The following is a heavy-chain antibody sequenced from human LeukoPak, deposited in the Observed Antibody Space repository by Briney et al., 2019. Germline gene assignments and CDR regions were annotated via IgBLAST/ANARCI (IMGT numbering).Heavy chain of an antibody. CDR3: AKDPRRNYYDSSGYLVY. CDR1: GFTFSSYS. D-gene: IGHD3-22*01. CDR2: ISSSGGST. V-gene: IGHV3-23*01. Sequence: GGSLRVSCAASGFTFSSYSMNWVRQAPGKGLEWVSAISSSGGSTYYADSVKGRFTISRDNSKGTLYLQMNSLRAEDTAVYYCAKDPRRNYYDSSGYLVYWGQGTLVTVSS. J-gene: IGHJ4*02.